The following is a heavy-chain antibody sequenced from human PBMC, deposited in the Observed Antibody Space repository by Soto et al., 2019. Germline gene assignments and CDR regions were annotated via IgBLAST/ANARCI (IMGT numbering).Heavy chain of an antibody. CDR3: AKVSVYSPPI. V-gene: IGHV3-23*01. J-gene: IGHJ4*02. Sequence: EVQLLESGGGLVQPGGSLRLSCAASGFTFSSYAMSWVRQAPGKGLEWVSAISGSGGSTYYADSVKGRFTISRDNATKTLYLQMDSLRAEDTAVYYCAKVSVYSPPIWGQGTLVAVTS. D-gene: IGHD2-21*01. CDR2: ISGSGGST. CDR1: GFTFSSYA.